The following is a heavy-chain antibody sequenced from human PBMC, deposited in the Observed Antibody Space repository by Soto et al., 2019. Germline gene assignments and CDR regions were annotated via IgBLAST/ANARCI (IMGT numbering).Heavy chain of an antibody. V-gene: IGHV3-23*01. CDR3: AKDTSSSPYYMDV. CDR2: ITGSTGTT. D-gene: IGHD2-2*01. CDR1: GFTFINFA. Sequence: EVQILESGGGSVQPGGSLRLSCAASGFTFINFAMTWSRHPPGKGREWVSEITGSTGTTYYADSVRGRFIISRDNSKNTLHLQMNSLRAEDTAVYYCAKDTSSSPYYMDVWGKGTTVTVSS. J-gene: IGHJ6*03.